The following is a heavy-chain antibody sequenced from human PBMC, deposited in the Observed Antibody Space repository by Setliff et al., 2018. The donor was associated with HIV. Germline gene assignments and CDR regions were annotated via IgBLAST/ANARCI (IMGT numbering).Heavy chain of an antibody. V-gene: IGHV3-21*01. CDR1: GYTFSSYS. Sequence: SCKASGYTFSSYSMNWVRQAPGKGLEWVSSISSSSSDIYYADSVKGRFTISRDNAKNSLYLQMNSLRAEDTAVYYCARAFDFWSGSGVFYYYMDVWGKGTTVTVSS. J-gene: IGHJ6*03. CDR3: ARAFDFWSGSGVFYYYMDV. D-gene: IGHD3-3*01. CDR2: ISSSSSDI.